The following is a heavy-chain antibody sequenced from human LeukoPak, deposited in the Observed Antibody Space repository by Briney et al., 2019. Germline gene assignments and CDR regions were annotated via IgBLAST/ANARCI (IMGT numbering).Heavy chain of an antibody. J-gene: IGHJ5*02. CDR2: MNPNSGNT. CDR3: ARNSKGGCSSTSCYRWFDP. CDR1: GYTFTSYD. Sequence: GASVKVSCKASGYTFTSYDINWVRQATGQGLEWMGWMNPNSGNTGYAQKFQGRVTMTRNTSISTAYMELSSLRSKDTAVYYCARNSKGGCSSTSCYRWFDPWGQGTLVTVSS. V-gene: IGHV1-8*01. D-gene: IGHD2-2*01.